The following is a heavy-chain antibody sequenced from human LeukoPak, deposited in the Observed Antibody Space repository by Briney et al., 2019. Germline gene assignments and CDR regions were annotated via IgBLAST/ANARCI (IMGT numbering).Heavy chain of an antibody. D-gene: IGHD3-3*01. CDR3: ARDSDGFFDY. J-gene: IGHJ4*02. V-gene: IGHV3-23*01. Sequence: GGSLRLSCAASGFTFSPNYMSWVRQAPGKGLEWVSDINGSGGSTYYADSVKGRFTISRDNSKNTLYLQMNSLRAEDTAIYYCARDSDGFFDYWGQGTLVTVSS. CDR1: GFTFSPNY. CDR2: INGSGGST.